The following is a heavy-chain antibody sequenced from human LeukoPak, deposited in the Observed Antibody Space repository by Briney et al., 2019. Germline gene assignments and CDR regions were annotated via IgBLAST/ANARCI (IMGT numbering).Heavy chain of an antibody. Sequence: SETLSLTCSVSGGYINSNSHHWDWIRQPPGKGLEWIGYIYYRGSTNYNPSLKSRVTMSVDTSKNKFSLKLSSVTAADTAVYYCARKFGDYWGQGTLVTVPS. J-gene: IGHJ4*02. CDR3: ARKFGDY. D-gene: IGHD3-10*01. CDR2: IYYRGST. CDR1: GGYINSNSHH. V-gene: IGHV4-61*05.